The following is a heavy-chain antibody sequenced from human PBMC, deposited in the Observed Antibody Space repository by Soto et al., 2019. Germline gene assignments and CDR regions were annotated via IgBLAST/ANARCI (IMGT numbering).Heavy chain of an antibody. V-gene: IGHV4-59*08. Sequence: SETLSLTCTVSGGSISSYYWSWIRQPPGKGLELIGYIYYSGSTNYNPSLKSRVTISVDTSKNQFSLKLSSVTAADTAVYYCARLGAQEIDPGGQGTLVTVSS. J-gene: IGHJ5*02. D-gene: IGHD3-16*01. CDR3: ARLGAQEIDP. CDR2: IYYSGST. CDR1: GGSISSYY.